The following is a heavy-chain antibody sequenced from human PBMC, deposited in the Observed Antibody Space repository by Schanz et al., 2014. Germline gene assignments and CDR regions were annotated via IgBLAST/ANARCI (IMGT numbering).Heavy chain of an antibody. CDR3: ARRAATDASDT. CDR1: GFTFDDHG. V-gene: IGHV3-20*04. D-gene: IGHD5-12*01. Sequence: CAASGFTFDDHGMSWVRQVPGKGLEWVSGIHWDGTGAVYADSVKGRFTISRDNAKNYFYLQMNRLRAEDTTLYYCARRAATDASDTWGRGKMDTVSP. J-gene: IGHJ3*02. CDR2: IHWDGTGA.